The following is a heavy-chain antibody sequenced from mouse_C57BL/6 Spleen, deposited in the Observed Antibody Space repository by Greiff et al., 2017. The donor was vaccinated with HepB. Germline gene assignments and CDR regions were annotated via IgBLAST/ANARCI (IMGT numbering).Heavy chain of an antibody. Sequence: VKLVESGAELVKPGASVKISCKASGYAFSSYWMNWVKQRPGKGLEWIGQIYPGDGDTNYNGKFKGKATLTADKSSSTAYMQLSSLTSEDSAVYFCARGSYYSNRKYYFDYWGQGTTLTVSS. CDR1: GYAFSSYW. D-gene: IGHD2-5*01. CDR2: IYPGDGDT. CDR3: ARGSYYSNRKYYFDY. V-gene: IGHV1-80*01. J-gene: IGHJ2*01.